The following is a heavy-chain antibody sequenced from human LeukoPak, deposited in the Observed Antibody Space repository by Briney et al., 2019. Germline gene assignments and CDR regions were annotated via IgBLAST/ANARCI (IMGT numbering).Heavy chain of an antibody. CDR1: GFTVSSNY. Sequence: GGSLRLSCAASGFTVSSNYMSWVRQAPGKGLEWVSVIYSGGSTYYAASVKGRFTISRDNSKNTLYLQMNSLRAEDTAVYYCASTYDDYGFDYWGQGTLVTVSS. V-gene: IGHV3-53*01. CDR3: ASTYDDYGFDY. J-gene: IGHJ4*02. CDR2: IYSGGST. D-gene: IGHD4-17*01.